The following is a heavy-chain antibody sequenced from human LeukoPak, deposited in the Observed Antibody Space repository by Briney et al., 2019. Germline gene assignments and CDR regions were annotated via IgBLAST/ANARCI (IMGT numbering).Heavy chain of an antibody. CDR3: ASGRDGYKLDV. Sequence: PSETLSLTCTVSGGSISSYYWSWIRQPPGKGLEWVGYIYYSGSTNYNPSLKSRVTISLDTSKKQFSLKLSSVTAADTAVYYCASGRDGYKLDVWRQGTLVTVSS. CDR2: IYYSGST. CDR1: GGSISSYY. J-gene: IGHJ4*02. V-gene: IGHV4-59*01. D-gene: IGHD5-24*01.